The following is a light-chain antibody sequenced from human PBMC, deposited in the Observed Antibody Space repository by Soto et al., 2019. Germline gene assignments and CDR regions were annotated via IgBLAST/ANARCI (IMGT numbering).Light chain of an antibody. CDR2: AAS. J-gene: IGKJ1*01. CDR1: QSILTY. Sequence: DIPMPQSPSSLSASVGDRVTITCRASQSILTYLNWFQQKPGKAPNLLMYAASSLQGGVPSRFSGSGSGTDFTLTISSLQPEDFATYFCQQSYTSPWTFGQGTKVEIK. CDR3: QQSYTSPWT. V-gene: IGKV1-39*01.